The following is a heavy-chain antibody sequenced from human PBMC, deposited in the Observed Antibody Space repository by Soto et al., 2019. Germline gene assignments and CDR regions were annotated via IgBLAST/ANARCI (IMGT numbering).Heavy chain of an antibody. Sequence: PSETLSLTCAVYGGSFSGYYGSWIRQPPGKGLEWIGEINHSGSTNYNPSLKSRVTISVDTSKNQFSLKLSSVTAADTAVYYCARGTPYDSSGYQLWYFDYWGQGTLVTVSS. CDR1: GGSFSGYY. J-gene: IGHJ4*02. CDR2: INHSGST. V-gene: IGHV4-34*01. D-gene: IGHD3-22*01. CDR3: ARGTPYDSSGYQLWYFDY.